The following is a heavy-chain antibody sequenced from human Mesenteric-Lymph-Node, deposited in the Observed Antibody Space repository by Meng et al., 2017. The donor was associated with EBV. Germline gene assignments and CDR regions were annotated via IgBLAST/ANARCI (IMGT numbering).Heavy chain of an antibody. D-gene: IGHD2-21*01. J-gene: IGHJ5*02. CDR2: IYHSGST. CDR1: GGSISSTKW. V-gene: IGHV4-4*02. Sequence: QVQLQESGPGLVKPSGTLSLTGAVSGGSISSTKWWSWVRQPPGKGLEWIGEIYHSGSTNYNPSLKSRVTVSVDKSKNQFSLTLSSVTAADTAVYYCARDGGDRGVSDWFDPWGQGTLVTVSS. CDR3: ARDGGDRGVSDWFDP.